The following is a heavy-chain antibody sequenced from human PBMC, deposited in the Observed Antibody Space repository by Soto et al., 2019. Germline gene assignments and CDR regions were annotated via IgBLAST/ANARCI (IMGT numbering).Heavy chain of an antibody. D-gene: IGHD3-22*01. V-gene: IGHV4-30-2*05. CDR1: GASFSGSY. CDR3: ARDPIFYYASSGYGGSYFDY. CDR2: IYHSGST. Sequence: SETLSLTCAVSGASFSGSYWSWIRQPPGKGLEWIGYIYHSGSTYYNPSLKSRVSISIDTSQNQFSLKLTSLTAADTAVYYCARDPIFYYASSGYGGSYFDYWGQGSRVTVSS. J-gene: IGHJ4*02.